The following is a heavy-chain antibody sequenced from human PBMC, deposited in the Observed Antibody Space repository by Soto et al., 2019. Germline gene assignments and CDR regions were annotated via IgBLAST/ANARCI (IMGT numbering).Heavy chain of an antibody. V-gene: IGHV1-18*01. Sequence: QVQLVQPGAEVKKPGASVKVSCKASGYTFTSYGISWVRQAPGQGLEWMGWISAYNGNTNYAQKLQCRVTMTTDTSTSTAYMERRSLGSDDTAVYYCARDSTTRTGTAWLGYWGQVTLVTVAS. J-gene: IGHJ4*02. CDR1: GYTFTSYG. D-gene: IGHD1-7*01. CDR3: ARDSTTRTGTAWLGY. CDR2: ISAYNGNT.